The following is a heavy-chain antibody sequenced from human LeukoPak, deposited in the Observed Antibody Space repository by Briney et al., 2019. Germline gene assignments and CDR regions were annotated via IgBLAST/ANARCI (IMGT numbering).Heavy chain of an antibody. Sequence: AASVRVSCKVSGNTFADHFIHWVRQAPGQGLEWMGWISPRNGDRDYAPKFQGRVTVTRETYLTTVYRDLSRLSSDDTAVYYCARDFRVAADVAFFDSWGQGTLVTVSS. J-gene: IGHJ4*02. CDR2: ISPRNGDR. CDR3: ARDFRVAADVAFFDS. D-gene: IGHD6-13*01. V-gene: IGHV1-2*02. CDR1: GNTFADHF.